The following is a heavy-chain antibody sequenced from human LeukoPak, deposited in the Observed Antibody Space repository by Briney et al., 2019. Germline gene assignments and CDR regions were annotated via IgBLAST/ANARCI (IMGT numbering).Heavy chain of an antibody. Sequence: NASETLSLTCAVYGGSFSGYYWSWIRQPPGKGLEWIGYIYYSGSTNYNPSLKSRVTISVDTSKNQFSLKLSSVTAADTAVYYCARPAVVVKGDYYYYMDVWGKGTTVTVSS. CDR3: ARPAVVVKGDYYYYMDV. D-gene: IGHD3-22*01. J-gene: IGHJ6*03. V-gene: IGHV4-59*12. CDR2: IYYSGST. CDR1: GGSFSGYY.